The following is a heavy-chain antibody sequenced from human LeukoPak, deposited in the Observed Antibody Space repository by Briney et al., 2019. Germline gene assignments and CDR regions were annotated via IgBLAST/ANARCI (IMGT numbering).Heavy chain of an antibody. J-gene: IGHJ4*02. Sequence: PGGSLRLSCAASGFTVSSNYMSWVRQPPGKGLEWVSVIYSGGATYYADSVKGRFTISRDNSKNTLYLQMNSLRVEDTAVYYCASPPSTVTTYLDYWGQGTLVTVSS. D-gene: IGHD4-17*01. CDR3: ASPPSTVTTYLDY. CDR1: GFTVSSNY. V-gene: IGHV3-66*01. CDR2: IYSGGAT.